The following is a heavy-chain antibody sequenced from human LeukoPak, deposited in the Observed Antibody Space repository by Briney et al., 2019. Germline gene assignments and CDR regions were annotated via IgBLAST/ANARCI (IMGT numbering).Heavy chain of an antibody. J-gene: IGHJ4*02. CDR2: INTDNGNT. D-gene: IGHD6-19*01. CDR3: ASRPGIAVAGFDY. Sequence: ASVKVSCKASGGTFSSYAISWVRQAPGQGLEWMGWINTDNGNTKYSQKFQGRVTITRDTSASTAYMEVSSLRSEDTAVYYCASRPGIAVAGFDYWGQGTLVTVSS. CDR1: GGTFSSYA. V-gene: IGHV1-3*04.